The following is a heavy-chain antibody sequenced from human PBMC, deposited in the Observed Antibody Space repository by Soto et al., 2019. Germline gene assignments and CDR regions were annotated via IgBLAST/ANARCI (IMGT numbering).Heavy chain of an antibody. CDR2: INPNSGGT. CDR3: ARSSFNVLRFLEWLPKNDAFDI. CDR1: GYTFTGYY. Sequence: ASVKVSCKASGYTFTGYYMHWVRQAPGQGLEWMGWINPNSGGTNYAQKFQGRVTMTRDTSISTAYMELSRLRSDDTAVYYCARSSFNVLRFLEWLPKNDAFDIWGPGTMVTVSS. V-gene: IGHV1-2*02. J-gene: IGHJ3*02. D-gene: IGHD3-3*01.